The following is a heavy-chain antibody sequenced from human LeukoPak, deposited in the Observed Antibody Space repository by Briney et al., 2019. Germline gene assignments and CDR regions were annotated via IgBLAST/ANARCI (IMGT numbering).Heavy chain of an antibody. J-gene: IGHJ4*02. Sequence: GGSLRLSCAASGAAFSKYGMKWVRRAAGAGLEYISGISRSGDITHYADSVQGRFTISRDNAKSTLYLQMNSLRAEDTAVYYCARLRRDYYFDYWGQGTLVTVSS. D-gene: IGHD3-3*01. CDR1: GAAFSKYG. CDR3: ARLRRDYYFDY. V-gene: IGHV3-21*01. CDR2: ISRSGDIT.